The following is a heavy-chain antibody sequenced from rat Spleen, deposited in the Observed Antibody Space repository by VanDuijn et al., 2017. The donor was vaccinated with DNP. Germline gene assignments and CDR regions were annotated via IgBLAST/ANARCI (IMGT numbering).Heavy chain of an antibody. J-gene: IGHJ2*01. CDR2: ISYDGGST. CDR3: ARPYYYRYSGWSAY. CDR1: GFTFSDYY. V-gene: IGHV5-22*01. D-gene: IGHD1-2*01. Sequence: EVQLVESGGGLVQPGRSLKLSCAASGFTFSDYYMAWVRQAPTKGLEWVAYISYDGGSTNYGDSVKGRFTISRDNGKSTLFLQMNSLRSEDMATYYCARPYYYRYSGWSAYWGQGVMVTVSS.